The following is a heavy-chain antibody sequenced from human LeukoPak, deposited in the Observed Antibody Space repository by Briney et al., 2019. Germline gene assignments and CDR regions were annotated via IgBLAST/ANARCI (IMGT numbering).Heavy chain of an antibody. CDR3: ARVNVGGRLSRSYHKWPLDY. V-gene: IGHV3-66*02. CDR1: GFTVSSNY. J-gene: IGHJ4*02. Sequence: PGGSLRLSCAASGFTVSSNYMSWVRQAPGKGLEWVSVIYSGGSTYYADSVKGRFTISRDNSKNALYLQMNSLRAEDTAVYYCARVNVGGRLSRSYHKWPLDYWGQGTLVTVSS. D-gene: IGHD1-26*01. CDR2: IYSGGST.